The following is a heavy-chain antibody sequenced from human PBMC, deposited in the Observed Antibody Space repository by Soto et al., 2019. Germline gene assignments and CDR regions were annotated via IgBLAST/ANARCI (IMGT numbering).Heavy chain of an antibody. V-gene: IGHV4-39*01. J-gene: IGHJ4*02. CDR2: IYYSGDT. D-gene: IGHD6-13*01. CDR3: ASLQVPGNFDY. Sequence: SETLSLTCTVSGGSIRSSNYYWAWVRQPPGKGLEWIANIYYSGDTYFHPSLRSRLTVSVDTSKNQFSLKLGSLTAADTAMYYCASLQVPGNFDYWGQGTLVTVSS. CDR1: GGSIRSSNYY.